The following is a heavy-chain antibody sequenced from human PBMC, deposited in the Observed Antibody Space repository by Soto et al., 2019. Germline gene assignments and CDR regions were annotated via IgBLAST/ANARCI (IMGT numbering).Heavy chain of an antibody. V-gene: IGHV1-69*13. CDR2: IIPIFGTA. Sequence: SVKVSCKASGGTFSSYAISWVRQAPGQGLEWMGGIIPIFGTANYAQKFQGRVTITADESTSTAYMELSSLRSEDTAVYYCASDRPAEAGYYYYGMDVCGQGPTVTVSS. D-gene: IGHD6-13*01. CDR1: GGTFSSYA. CDR3: ASDRPAEAGYYYYGMDV. J-gene: IGHJ6*02.